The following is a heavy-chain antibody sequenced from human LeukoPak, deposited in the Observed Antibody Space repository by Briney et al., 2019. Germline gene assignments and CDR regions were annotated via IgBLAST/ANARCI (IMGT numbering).Heavy chain of an antibody. Sequence: GGSLRLSCAASGFTFSSYAMSWVRQAPGKGLEWVSAISGSGGSTYYADSVKGRFTISRDNSKNTLYLQMNSLRAEDTAVYYCANTIQTLSRYYYDSSGYLCCDYWGQGTLVTVSS. CDR1: GFTFSSYA. CDR3: ANTIQTLSRYYYDSSGYLCCDY. V-gene: IGHV3-23*01. J-gene: IGHJ4*02. CDR2: ISGSGGST. D-gene: IGHD3-22*01.